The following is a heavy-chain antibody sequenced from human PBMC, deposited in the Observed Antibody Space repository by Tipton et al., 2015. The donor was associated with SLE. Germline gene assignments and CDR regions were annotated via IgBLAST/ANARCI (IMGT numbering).Heavy chain of an antibody. CDR3: ARVWGLGIAAFDI. CDR1: CGSISSYY. V-gene: IGHV4-59*01. J-gene: IGHJ3*02. Sequence: TLSLTCTVSCGSISSYYWSWIRQPPGKGLEWIGYIYYSGSTNYNPSLKSRVTISVDTSKNQFSLKLSSVTAADTAVYYCARVWGLGIAAFDIWGQGTMVTVSS. CDR2: IYYSGST. D-gene: IGHD7-27*01.